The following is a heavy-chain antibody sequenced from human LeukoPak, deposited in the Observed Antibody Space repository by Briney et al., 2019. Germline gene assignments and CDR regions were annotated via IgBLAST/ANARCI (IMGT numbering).Heavy chain of an antibody. J-gene: IGHJ3*02. D-gene: IGHD2-2*01. CDR3: ARNMPRLLGAFDT. Sequence: SETLSLTCTVSGGSISSYYWSWIRQPPGKGLEWIGYIYYSGSTNYNPSLKSRVTISVDTSKNQFSLKLSPVPAADTAVYYCARNMPRLLGAFDTRGQGTMVTVSA. CDR2: IYYSGST. CDR1: GGSISSYY. V-gene: IGHV4-59*01.